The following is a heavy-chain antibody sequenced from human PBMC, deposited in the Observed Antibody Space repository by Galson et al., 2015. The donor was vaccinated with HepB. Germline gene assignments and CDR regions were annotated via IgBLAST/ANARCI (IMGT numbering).Heavy chain of an antibody. CDR3: ARGAPVGVAGGTQNNWFDP. V-gene: IGHV1-18*01. CDR1: GYTFSSFS. Sequence: SVKVSCKASGYTFSSFSITWVRQAPGQGLEWMGWISPYKRDTDYAQKFQGRVTMTTDTSTSTAYMELRSLRSDDTAVYFCARGAPVGVAGGTQNNWFDPWGQGTLVTVSS. J-gene: IGHJ5*02. CDR2: ISPYKRDT. D-gene: IGHD2-15*01.